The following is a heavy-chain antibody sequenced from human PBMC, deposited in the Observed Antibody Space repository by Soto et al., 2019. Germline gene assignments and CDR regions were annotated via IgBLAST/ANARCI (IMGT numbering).Heavy chain of an antibody. Sequence: QVQLVQSGGEVKRPGASVKVSCKTSGYTFSNYGITWVRQAPGQPLEWLGWMSLHSDGTNYAQKFQGRVSMTTDTATTTAYMELRSLRSDDTAVYYCARVVPGAEAWFGPWGQGTLVTVSS. J-gene: IGHJ5*02. D-gene: IGHD2-2*01. CDR1: GYTFSNYG. CDR2: MSLHSDGT. V-gene: IGHV1-18*01. CDR3: ARVVPGAEAWFGP.